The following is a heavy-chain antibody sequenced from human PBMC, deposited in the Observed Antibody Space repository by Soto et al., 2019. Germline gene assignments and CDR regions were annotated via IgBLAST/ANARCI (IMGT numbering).Heavy chain of an antibody. D-gene: IGHD6-13*01. CDR3: VLGGRAAAGRGTYYYYYGMDV. CDR1: GFTVSSNY. V-gene: IGHV3-53*01. Sequence: QPGGSLRLSCAASGFTVSSNYMSWVRQAPGKGLEWVSVIYSGGSTYYADSVKGRFTISRDNSKNTLYLQMNSLRAEDTAVYYCVLGGRAAAGRGTYYYYYGMDVWGQGTTVTVSS. J-gene: IGHJ6*02. CDR2: IYSGGST.